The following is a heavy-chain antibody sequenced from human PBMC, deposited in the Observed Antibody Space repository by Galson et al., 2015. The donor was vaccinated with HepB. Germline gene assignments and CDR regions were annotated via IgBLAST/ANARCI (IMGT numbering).Heavy chain of an antibody. CDR1: GGTFSSYA. CDR3: ARDPSQNYGDYWFDP. V-gene: IGHV1-69*10. J-gene: IGHJ5*02. D-gene: IGHD4-17*01. Sequence: SVKVSCKASGGTFSSYAISWVRQAPGQGLEWMGGIIPILGIANYAQKFQGRVTMTTDTSTSTAYMELRSLRSDDTAVCYCARDPSQNYGDYWFDPWGQGTLVTVSS. CDR2: IIPILGIA.